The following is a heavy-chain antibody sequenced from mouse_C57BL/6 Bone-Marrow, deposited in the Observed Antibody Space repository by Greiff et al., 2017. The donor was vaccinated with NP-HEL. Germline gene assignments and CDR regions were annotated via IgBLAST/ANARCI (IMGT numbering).Heavy chain of an antibody. CDR1: GYTFTSYW. V-gene: IGHV1-55*01. Sequence: VQLQQPGAELVKPGASVKMSCKASGYTFTSYWITWVKQRPGQGLEWIGDIYPGSGSTNYNEKFKSKATLTVDTSSSTAYMQLSSLTSEDSAVYYCARRITTVVEGFAYWGQGTLVTVSA. D-gene: IGHD1-1*01. CDR3: ARRITTVVEGFAY. CDR2: IYPGSGST. J-gene: IGHJ3*01.